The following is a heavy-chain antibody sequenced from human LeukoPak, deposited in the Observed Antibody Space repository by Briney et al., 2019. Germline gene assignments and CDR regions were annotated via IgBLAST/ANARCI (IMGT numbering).Heavy chain of an antibody. J-gene: IGHJ2*01. CDR3: ARVVRMGYCSSTSCQYWYFDL. V-gene: IGHV1-18*01. CDR2: ISAYNGNT. Sequence: ASVKVSCKASGYTFTSYGISWVRQAPGQGLEWMGWISAYNGNTNYAQKLQGRVTMTTDTSTSTAYMELRSLRSDDTAVYYCARVVRMGYCSSTSCQYWYFDLWGRGTLVTVSS. D-gene: IGHD2-2*01. CDR1: GYTFTSYG.